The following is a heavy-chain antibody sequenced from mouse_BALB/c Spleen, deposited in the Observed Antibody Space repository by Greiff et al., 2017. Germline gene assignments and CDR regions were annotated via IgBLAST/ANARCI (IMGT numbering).Heavy chain of an antibody. CDR3: TRGDYDYPFDY. J-gene: IGHJ2*01. CDR2: IYPSDSYT. Sequence: QVQLQQPGAELVRPGASVKLSCKASGYTFTSYWINWVKQRPGQGLEWIGNIYPSDSYTNYNQKFKDKATLTVDKSSSTAYMQLSSPTSEDSAVYYCTRGDYDYPFDYWGQGTTLTVSS. V-gene: IGHV1-69*02. CDR1: GYTFTSYW. D-gene: IGHD2-4*01.